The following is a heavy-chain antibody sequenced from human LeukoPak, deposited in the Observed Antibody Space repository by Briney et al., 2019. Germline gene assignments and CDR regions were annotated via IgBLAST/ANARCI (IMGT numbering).Heavy chain of an antibody. J-gene: IGHJ2*01. CDR1: GFTVSRSY. Sequence: GGSLRLSCAASGFTVSRSYMSWVRQAPGKGLEGVAVFYSGGGTSYADSVKGRFTISRDTSKNSVYLQMNSLRAEDTAVYYCARDHYDSRGWYWYFDAWGRGALVTVSS. V-gene: IGHV3-53*01. CDR2: FYSGGGT. D-gene: IGHD3-22*01. CDR3: ARDHYDSRGWYWYFDA.